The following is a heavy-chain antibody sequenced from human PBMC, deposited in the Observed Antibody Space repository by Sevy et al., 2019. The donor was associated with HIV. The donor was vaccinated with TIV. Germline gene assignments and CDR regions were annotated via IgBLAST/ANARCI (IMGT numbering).Heavy chain of an antibody. J-gene: IGHJ5*02. Sequence: GGSLRLSCEVSGFTFSDFWMTWVRQSPGKGLEWVADINQDERDINLLDSVRGRFTISRDNAKNSLYLQMDSLRAEDTAIYYCARDPDWGALDRWGQGTLVTVSS. CDR1: GFTFSDFW. V-gene: IGHV3-7*01. CDR3: ARDPDWGALDR. D-gene: IGHD7-27*01. CDR2: INQDERDI.